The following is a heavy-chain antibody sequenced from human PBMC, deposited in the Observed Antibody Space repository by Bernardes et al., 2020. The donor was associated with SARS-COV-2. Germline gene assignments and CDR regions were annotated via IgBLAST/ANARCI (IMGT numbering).Heavy chain of an antibody. CDR3: ARHIIMVTTSHYFDY. CDR1: GGSISSYY. CDR2: IYYSGST. V-gene: IGHV4-59*08. D-gene: IGHD4-17*01. Sequence: SETLSLTCTVSGGSISSYYWSWILQPPGKGLEWICYIYYSGSTNYNPSLKSRVTISVDTSKNQFSLKLSSVTAADTAVYYCARHIIMVTTSHYFDYWGQGTLVTVSS. J-gene: IGHJ4*02.